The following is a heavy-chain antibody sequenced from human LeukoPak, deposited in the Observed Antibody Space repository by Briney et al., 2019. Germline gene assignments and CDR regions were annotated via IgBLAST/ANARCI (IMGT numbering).Heavy chain of an antibody. Sequence: GASVKVSCKASGYTFTSYDINWVRQATGQGLEWMGWMNPNSGNTGYAQKFQGRVTMTRDTSTSTVYMELSSLRSEDTAVYYCARGSTTPHPYYDILTGYHHPTNWFDPWGQGTLVTVSS. V-gene: IGHV1-8*01. CDR2: MNPNSGNT. J-gene: IGHJ5*02. CDR3: ARGSTTPHPYYDILTGYHHPTNWFDP. CDR1: GYTFTSYD. D-gene: IGHD3-9*01.